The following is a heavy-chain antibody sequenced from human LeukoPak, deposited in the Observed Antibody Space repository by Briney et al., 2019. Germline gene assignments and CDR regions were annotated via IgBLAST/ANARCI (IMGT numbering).Heavy chain of an antibody. Sequence: PSQTLSLTCTVSGGSISSGSYYWSWFRQPAETGLEWIVRIYTSGSTYYNPSLKSRVTISADTSKNQFSLNVSSVTAADTAVYYCARATSSYFYYMDVWGKGTTVTISS. V-gene: IGHV4-61*02. CDR1: GGSISSGSYY. J-gene: IGHJ6*03. CDR3: ARATSSYFYYMDV. CDR2: IYTSGST. D-gene: IGHD5-12*01.